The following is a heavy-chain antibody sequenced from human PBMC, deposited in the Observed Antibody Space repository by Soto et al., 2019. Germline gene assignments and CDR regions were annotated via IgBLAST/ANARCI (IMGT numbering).Heavy chain of an antibody. J-gene: IGHJ3*02. D-gene: IGHD6-19*01. CDR3: ARPPPRIAVDDAFDI. Sequence: SETLSLTCTVSGGSISSYYWSWIRQPPGKGLEWIGYIYYSGSTNYNPSLKSRVTISVDTSKNQFSLKLSSVTAADTAVYYCARPPPRIAVDDAFDIWGQGTMVTVAS. V-gene: IGHV4-59*08. CDR1: GGSISSYY. CDR2: IYYSGST.